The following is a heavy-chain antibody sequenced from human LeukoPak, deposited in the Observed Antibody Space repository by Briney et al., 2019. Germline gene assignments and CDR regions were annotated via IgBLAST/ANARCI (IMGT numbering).Heavy chain of an antibody. V-gene: IGHV4-34*01. CDR3: ARDNDYGSGDTNGMDV. CDR1: GGSFSGYY. Sequence: SETLSLTCAVYGGSFSGYYWSWIRQPPGKGLEWIGEINHSGSTNYNPSLKSRVTISVDTSKNQFSLKLSSVTAADTAVYYCARDNDYGSGDTNGMDVWGQGTTVTVSS. J-gene: IGHJ6*02. D-gene: IGHD3-10*01. CDR2: INHSGST.